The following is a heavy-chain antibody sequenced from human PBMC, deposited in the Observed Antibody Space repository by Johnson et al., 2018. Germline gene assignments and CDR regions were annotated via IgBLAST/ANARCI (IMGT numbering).Heavy chain of an antibody. V-gene: IGHV3-30*18. CDR1: GFTFSAYG. CDR2: ISYDGSNK. Sequence: QVQLVQSGGGVVQPGRSLRLSCAASGFTFSAYGIHWVRQAPGKGLEWVAVISYDGSNKYYADSVKGRFTISRDNSKNTLYLQMNSLRAEDTAVYYCAKARTFAGLPKGHDALDIWGQGTMVTVSS. CDR3: AKARTFAGLPKGHDALDI. D-gene: IGHD3-9*01. J-gene: IGHJ3*02.